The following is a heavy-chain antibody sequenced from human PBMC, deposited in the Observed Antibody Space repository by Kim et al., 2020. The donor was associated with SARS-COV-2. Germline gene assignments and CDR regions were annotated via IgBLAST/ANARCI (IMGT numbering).Heavy chain of an antibody. V-gene: IGHV3-74*01. Sequence: NDGRTTTYADSVKGRFTSTSDNAKNTVYLQLNSLRVDDTAVYYCVRGMPSYWGQGALVTVSS. J-gene: IGHJ4*02. CDR3: VRGMPSY. CDR2: NDGRTT. D-gene: IGHD2-2*01.